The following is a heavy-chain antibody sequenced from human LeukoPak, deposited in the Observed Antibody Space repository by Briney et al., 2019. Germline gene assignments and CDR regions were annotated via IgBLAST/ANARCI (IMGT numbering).Heavy chain of an antibody. Sequence: SGPTLLKPTQTLTLTCTFSGFSLSTSGVGVGWIRQPPGKALEWLALIYLDDEKRYIPSLKSRLTITKDTSKNQVVLTMTNMDPVDTATYYCAHSHGYGSSWSGFDFWGQGTLVTVSS. CDR3: AHSHGYGSSWSGFDF. D-gene: IGHD6-13*01. CDR1: GFSLSTSGVG. J-gene: IGHJ4*02. V-gene: IGHV2-5*02. CDR2: IYLDDEK.